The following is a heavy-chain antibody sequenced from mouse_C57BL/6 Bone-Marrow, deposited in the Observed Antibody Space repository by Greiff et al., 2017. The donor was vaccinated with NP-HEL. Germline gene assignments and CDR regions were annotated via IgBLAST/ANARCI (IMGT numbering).Heavy chain of an antibody. CDR1: GFTFSDFY. CDR2: SRNKANDYTT. D-gene: IGHD2-5*01. CDR3: AGDKDSNYWYFDV. V-gene: IGHV7-1*01. J-gene: IGHJ1*03. Sequence: EVKLMESGGGLVQSGRSLRLSCAPSGFTFSDFYMEWVRQAPGKGLEWIAASRNKANDYTTEYSASVKGRFIVSRDTSQSILYLQMDALRAEDTAIYYCAGDKDSNYWYFDVWGTGTTVTVSS.